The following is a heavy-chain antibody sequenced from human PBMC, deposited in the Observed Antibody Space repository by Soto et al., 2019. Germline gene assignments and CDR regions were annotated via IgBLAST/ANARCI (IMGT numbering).Heavy chain of an antibody. V-gene: IGHV4-59*01. CDR3: ASAGAVTPGPLVY. CDR2: IYYTGIT. Sequence: PSETLSLTCTVSGGSISTYYWSWIRQPPGKGLEWIGYIYYTGITNYNPSLKSRVTISVDRSKNRFSLELSSVTATDTAVYYCASAGAVTPGPLVYWGKGTLFNVSS. D-gene: IGHD3-3*01. J-gene: IGHJ4*02. CDR1: GGSISTYY.